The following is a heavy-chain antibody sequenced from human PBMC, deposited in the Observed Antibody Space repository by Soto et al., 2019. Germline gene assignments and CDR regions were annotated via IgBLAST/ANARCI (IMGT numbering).Heavy chain of an antibody. V-gene: IGHV3-48*01. CDR3: ARDLCSSTSCYPGGAYFDY. CDR2: ISSSSSTI. CDR1: GFTFSSYS. J-gene: IGHJ4*02. Sequence: EVQLVESGGGLVQPGGSLRLSCAASGFTFSSYSMNWVRQAPGKGLEWVSYISSSSSTIYYADSVKGRFTISRDNAKNSLYLQMNSLRAEDTAVYYCARDLCSSTSCYPGGAYFDYWGQGTLVTVSS. D-gene: IGHD2-2*01.